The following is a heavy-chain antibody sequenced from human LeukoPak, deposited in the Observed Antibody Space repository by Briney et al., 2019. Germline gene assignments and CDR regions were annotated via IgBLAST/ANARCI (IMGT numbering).Heavy chain of an antibody. CDR2: IYSGGST. J-gene: IGHJ6*03. CDR3: ATYSGYDLYYYYYYMDV. Sequence: GGSLRLSCAASRFTVSSNYMSWVRQAPGKGLEWVSVIYSGGSTYYADSVKGRFTISRDNSKNTLYLQMNSLRAEDTAVYYCATYSGYDLYYYYYYMDVWGKGTTVTVSS. D-gene: IGHD5-12*01. V-gene: IGHV3-53*01. CDR1: RFTVSSNY.